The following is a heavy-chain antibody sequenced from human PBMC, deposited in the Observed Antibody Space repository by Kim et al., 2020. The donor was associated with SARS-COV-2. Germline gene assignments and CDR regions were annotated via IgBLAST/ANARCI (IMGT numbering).Heavy chain of an antibody. D-gene: IGHD2-15*01. CDR2: ISSSGEKT. Sequence: GGSLRLSCGASGFTFSNHAMSWVRQAPGKGLEWLSFISSSGEKTIYARSVKGRFTISRDISKNMVYPQMTNLRVYDTAIYSCAKDLWSIGLWATLSTWG. CDR3: AKDLWSIGLWATLST. CDR1: GFTFSNHA. J-gene: IGHJ1*01. V-gene: IGHV3-23*01.